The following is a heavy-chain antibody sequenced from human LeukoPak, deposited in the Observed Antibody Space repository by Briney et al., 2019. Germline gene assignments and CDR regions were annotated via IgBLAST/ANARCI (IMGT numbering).Heavy chain of an antibody. CDR2: IYYSGST. CDR3: AGVVAAAGTPLYYGMDV. CDR1: GGSISGYY. Sequence: SETLSLTCTVSGGSISGYYWSWIRQPPGKGLEWIGYIYYSGSTNYNPSLKSRVTISVDTSKNQFSLKLSSVTAADTAVYYCAGVVAAAGTPLYYGMDVWGQGTTVTVSS. V-gene: IGHV4-59*08. J-gene: IGHJ6*02. D-gene: IGHD6-13*01.